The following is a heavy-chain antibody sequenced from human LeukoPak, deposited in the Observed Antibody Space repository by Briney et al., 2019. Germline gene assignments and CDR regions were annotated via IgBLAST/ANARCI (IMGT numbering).Heavy chain of an antibody. V-gene: IGHV3-48*01. D-gene: IGHD2-21*01. CDR2: ISSSSSTI. Sequence: GGSLRLSCAASGFTFSSDSMNWVRQAPGKGLEWVSDISSSSSTIYYADSVKGRFTISRDNAKNSLYLQMNSLRAEDTAVYYCARSLIIVSSRESYYFDYWGQGTLVTVSS. CDR3: ARSLIIVSSRESYYFDY. CDR1: GFTFSSDS. J-gene: IGHJ4*02.